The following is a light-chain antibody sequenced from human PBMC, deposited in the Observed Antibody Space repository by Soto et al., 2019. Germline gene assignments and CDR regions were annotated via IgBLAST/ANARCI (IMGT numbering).Light chain of an antibody. CDR3: SSYTSGSTLVV. J-gene: IGLJ2*01. Sequence: QSVLTQPASVSGSPGQSITISCTGTSSDVGGYNYVSWYQQYPGKAPKLMIYEVSNRPSGVSNRFSGSKSGNTASLTISGLQAEDEADYYCSSYTSGSTLVVFAGGTKLTVL. V-gene: IGLV2-14*01. CDR1: SSDVGGYNY. CDR2: EVS.